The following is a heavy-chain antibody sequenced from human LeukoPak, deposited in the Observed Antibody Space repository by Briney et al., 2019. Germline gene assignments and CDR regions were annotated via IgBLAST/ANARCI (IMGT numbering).Heavy chain of an antibody. J-gene: IGHJ4*02. Sequence: PGGSLRLSCAASGFTFSSYAMHWVRQAPGKGLEWVAVISYDGSNKYYADSVKGRFTISRDNSKNTLYLQMNSLRAENTAVYYCASNLQGYCSSTSCYHFDYWGQGTLVTVSS. D-gene: IGHD2-2*01. CDR1: GFTFSSYA. CDR2: ISYDGSNK. V-gene: IGHV3-30-3*01. CDR3: ASNLQGYCSSTSCYHFDY.